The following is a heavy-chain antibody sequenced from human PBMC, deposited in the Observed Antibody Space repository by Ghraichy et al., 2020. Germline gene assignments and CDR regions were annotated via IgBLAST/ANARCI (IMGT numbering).Heavy chain of an antibody. CDR3: ARFSQLLPYYYYYMDV. J-gene: IGHJ6*03. CDR2: ISAYNGDT. CDR1: GFPFTKYA. V-gene: IGHV1-18*01. D-gene: IGHD2-2*01. Sequence: ASVKVSCKASGFPFTKYAITWVRQAPGQGLEWMGWISAYNGDTIYAQKFQGRVTMTADTPTSTAYMELRSLRSDDTAVYYCARFSQLLPYYYYYMDVWGKGTTVTVSS.